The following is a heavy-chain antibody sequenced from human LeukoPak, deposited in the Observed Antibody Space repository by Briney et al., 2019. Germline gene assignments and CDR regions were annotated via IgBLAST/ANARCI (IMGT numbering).Heavy chain of an antibody. Sequence: SETLSLTCTVSGGSISSYYWSWIRQPPGKGLEWIGYIYYSGSTNYNPSLKSRVTISVDTSKNQFSLKLSSVTAADTAVYYCAASLWFGIYPDYWGQGSLVTVSS. CDR3: AASLWFGIYPDY. J-gene: IGHJ4*02. CDR1: GGSISSYY. D-gene: IGHD3-10*01. V-gene: IGHV4-59*01. CDR2: IYYSGST.